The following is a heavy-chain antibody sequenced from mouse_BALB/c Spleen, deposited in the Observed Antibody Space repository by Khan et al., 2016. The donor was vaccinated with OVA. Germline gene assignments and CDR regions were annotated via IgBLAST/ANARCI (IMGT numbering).Heavy chain of an antibody. CDR3: ARYDYDYDGAFAY. J-gene: IGHJ3*01. CDR2: ISYSGST. V-gene: IGHV3-8*02. Sequence: MQLEESGPSLVKPSQTLSLTCSVTGDSITSGYWNWIRKLPGNKLEYMGYISYSGSTYYNPSLKSRISITRDTSKNQYYLQLNPVTTEDTATYYCARYDYDYDGAFAYWGQGTLVTVSA. D-gene: IGHD2-4*01. CDR1: GDSITSGY.